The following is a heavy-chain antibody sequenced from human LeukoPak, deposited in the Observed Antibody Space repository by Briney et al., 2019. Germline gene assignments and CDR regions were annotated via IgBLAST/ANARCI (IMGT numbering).Heavy chain of an antibody. CDR1: GFTFDYYT. D-gene: IGHD5-24*01. CDR3: AKDDRWLQFCC. V-gene: IGHV3-43*01. Sequence: GGSLRLSCAASGFTFDYYTMYWVRQGPEKGLEWVSLISMDGVNTFYADSVKGRFTISRDNSRNTVYLQMNSLRAEDTAVYYCAKDDRWLQFCCWGQGTLVTVSA. J-gene: IGHJ4*02. CDR2: ISMDGVNT.